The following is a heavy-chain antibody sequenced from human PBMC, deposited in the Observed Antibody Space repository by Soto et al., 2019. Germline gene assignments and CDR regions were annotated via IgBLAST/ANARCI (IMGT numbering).Heavy chain of an antibody. CDR3: ARGLNWSFDL. V-gene: IGHV5-51*01. CDR1: GYLFTTHW. J-gene: IGHJ2*01. Sequence: REYLNLSCDGSGYLFTTHWIGWVRQMPGKGLEWMGVIFPADSETRYSPSFQGQVTFSVDKSISTAYLQWSSLKASDSAMYYCARGLNWSFDLWGRGTLVTVSS. CDR2: IFPADSET.